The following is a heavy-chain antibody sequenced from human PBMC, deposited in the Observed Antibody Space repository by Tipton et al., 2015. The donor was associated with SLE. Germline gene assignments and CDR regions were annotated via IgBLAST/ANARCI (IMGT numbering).Heavy chain of an antibody. CDR1: GGSISGSSYY. V-gene: IGHV4-39*02. J-gene: IGHJ4*02. Sequence: TLSLTCTVSGGSISGSSYYWGWVRQPPGKGLEWIGGFYYSGSTYYSPSLKSRVTISVDTSKNQFSLKLTSVTAADTAVYYCAREVRGVIIEYFDYWGQGALVTVSS. D-gene: IGHD3-10*01. CDR2: FYYSGST. CDR3: AREVRGVIIEYFDY.